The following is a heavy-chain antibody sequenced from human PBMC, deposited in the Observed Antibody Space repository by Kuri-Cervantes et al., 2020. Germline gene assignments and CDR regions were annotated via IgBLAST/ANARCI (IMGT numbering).Heavy chain of an antibody. V-gene: IGHV1-69*13. J-gene: IGHJ4*02. D-gene: IGHD6-19*01. CDR2: ITPIFGTA. CDR1: GGTFSSYA. Sequence: SVKVSCKASGGTFSSYAISWVRQAPGQGLEWMGGITPIFGTANYAQKFQGRVTITAAESTSTAYMELSSLRSDDTAVYYCARAYSSDWDYDYWGQGTLVTVSS. CDR3: ARAYSSDWDYDY.